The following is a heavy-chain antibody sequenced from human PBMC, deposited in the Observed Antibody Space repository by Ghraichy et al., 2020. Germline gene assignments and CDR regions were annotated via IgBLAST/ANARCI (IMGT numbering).Heavy chain of an antibody. V-gene: IGHV1-18*04. Sequence: ASVKVSCKASGYTFSSYGITWVRQAPGQGLEWMGWISAYNGNTKYAQKIQDRVTMTTDTSTSTAYMELRSLRSDDTAVYYCSRVYSPHWFDPWGQGTLVTVSS. D-gene: IGHD5-12*01. CDR1: GYTFSSYG. CDR3: SRVYSPHWFDP. J-gene: IGHJ5*02. CDR2: ISAYNGNT.